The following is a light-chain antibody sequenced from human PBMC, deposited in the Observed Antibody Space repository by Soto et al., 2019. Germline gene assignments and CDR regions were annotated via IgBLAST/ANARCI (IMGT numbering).Light chain of an antibody. CDR3: QSYDSSHYV. J-gene: IGLJ1*01. Sequence: QSVLTQPPSVSGAPGQRVTISCTGSSSNIGAGYDVHWYQQLPGTAPKLLIYGNSNRPSGVPDRFSGSKSGTSASLAITGLQAEDEADYYCQSYDSSHYVFGTATKVTVL. CDR1: SSNIGAGYD. CDR2: GNS. V-gene: IGLV1-40*01.